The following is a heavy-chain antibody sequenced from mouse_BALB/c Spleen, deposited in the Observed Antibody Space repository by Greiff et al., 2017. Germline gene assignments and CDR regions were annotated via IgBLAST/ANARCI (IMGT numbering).Heavy chain of an antibody. CDR3: VRDRDYDGFYYAMDY. Sequence: VQGVESGPGLVAPSQSLSITCTVSGFSLTSYDISWIRQPPGKGLEWLGVIWTGGGTNYNSAFMSRLSISKDNSKSQVFLKMNSLQTDDTAIYYCVRDRDYDGFYYAMDYWGQGTSVTVSS. J-gene: IGHJ4*01. V-gene: IGHV2-9-2*01. CDR1: GFSLTSYD. CDR2: IWTGGGT. D-gene: IGHD2-4*01.